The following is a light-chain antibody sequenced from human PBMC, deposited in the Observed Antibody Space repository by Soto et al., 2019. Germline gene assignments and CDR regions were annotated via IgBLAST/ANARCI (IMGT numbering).Light chain of an antibody. CDR3: QQYHHSPIP. Sequence: EIVLTQSPGTLSLSPVERATLSGMASQSLISSNFAWYQHKPGQAPRLLIYGVSNRATAIPDRFSGSGSGTDFTLTINRLEPEDFAVYYCQQYHHSPIPFGQGTRLEI. V-gene: IGKV3-20*01. J-gene: IGKJ5*01. CDR1: QSLISSN. CDR2: GVS.